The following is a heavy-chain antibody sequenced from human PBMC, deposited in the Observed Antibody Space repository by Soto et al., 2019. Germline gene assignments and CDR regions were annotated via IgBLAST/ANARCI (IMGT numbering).Heavy chain of an antibody. CDR1: GGTFSSYV. J-gene: IGHJ4*02. CDR3: ARERARNNAAVGLAN. V-gene: IGHV1-69*04. D-gene: IGHD6-13*01. CDR2: IIPMFGIT. Sequence: QVQLVQSGAEVKKPGSSVKVSCKASGGTFSSYVMTWVRQAPGQGLEWMGRIIPMFGITDYAPKFQGRVTITAVKSTTTPYMELCSLRSDDTAIYYCARERARNNAAVGLANWGQGTLVTVSS.